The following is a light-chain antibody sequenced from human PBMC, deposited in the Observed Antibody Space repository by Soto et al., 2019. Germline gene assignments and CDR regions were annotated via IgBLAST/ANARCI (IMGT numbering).Light chain of an antibody. CDR3: CSYAGSGTDNYV. CDR2: EGI. Sequence: QSALTQPASVSGSPGQLINISCTGTSSDIGTYNLVSWYQHYPGKAHKLMIYEGIKRPSGVSNRFSGSKSGNTAFLTISGLQAEDEADYYCCSYAGSGTDNYVFGSGTKVT. J-gene: IGLJ1*01. CDR1: SSDIGTYNL. V-gene: IGLV2-23*01.